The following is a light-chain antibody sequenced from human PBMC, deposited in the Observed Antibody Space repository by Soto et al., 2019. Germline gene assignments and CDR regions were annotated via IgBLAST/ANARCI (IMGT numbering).Light chain of an antibody. CDR2: DAS. J-gene: IGKJ4*01. CDR3: QQYNDWPPIT. CDR1: HSISSN. V-gene: IGKV3-15*01. Sequence: EIVLTQSPATLSVSPGEGATLSCRASHSISSNLAWYQQKPGQAPRLVIFDASTRATGIPDRFSGRGSGTDFTLTISSLQSEDSAVYFCQQYNDWPPITFGGGTKVDIK.